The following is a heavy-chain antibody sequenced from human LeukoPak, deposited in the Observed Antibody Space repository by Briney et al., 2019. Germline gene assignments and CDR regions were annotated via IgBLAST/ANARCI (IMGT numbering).Heavy chain of an antibody. V-gene: IGHV4-39*07. CDR1: GGSISSSSYY. Sequence: SETLSLTCTVSGGSISSSSYYWSWIRQPPGKGLEWIGEINHSGSTNYNPSLKSRVTISVDTSKNQFSLKQSSVTAADTAVYYCARGDGGSPASYYMDVGGKGPRVTISS. CDR3: ARGDGGSPASYYMDV. J-gene: IGHJ6*03. D-gene: IGHD2-21*02. CDR2: INHSGST.